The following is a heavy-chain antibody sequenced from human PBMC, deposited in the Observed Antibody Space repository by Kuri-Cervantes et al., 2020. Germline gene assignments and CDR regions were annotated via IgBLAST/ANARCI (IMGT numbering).Heavy chain of an antibody. V-gene: IGHV3-13*01. CDR1: GFTFSSYD. CDR3: ARGGDSSLDY. J-gene: IGHJ4*02. D-gene: IGHD3-22*01. Sequence: ETLSLTCAASGFTFSSYDMHWVRQATGKGLEWVSAIGTAGDTYYPGSVKGRFTISRDTAKNTLFLQMNSLRAEDTAVYYCARGGDSSLDYWGQGTLVTVSS. CDR2: IGTAGDT.